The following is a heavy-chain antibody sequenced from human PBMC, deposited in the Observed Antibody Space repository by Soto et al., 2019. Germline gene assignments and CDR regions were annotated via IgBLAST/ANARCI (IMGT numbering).Heavy chain of an antibody. J-gene: IGHJ5*02. CDR3: ARVRNYGRRGGWFDP. D-gene: IGHD3-10*01. CDR1: GYTFTSYY. Sequence: ASVKVSCKASGYTFTSYYMHWVRQAPGLGLEWMGIINPSGGSTSYAQKFQVRVTMTRDTSTSTVYMELSSLRSEDTAVYYCARVRNYGRRGGWFDPWGQGTLVTVSS. CDR2: INPSGGST. V-gene: IGHV1-46*03.